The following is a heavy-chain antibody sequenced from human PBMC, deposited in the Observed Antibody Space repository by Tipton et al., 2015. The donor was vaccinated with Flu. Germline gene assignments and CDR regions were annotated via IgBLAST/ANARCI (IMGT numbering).Heavy chain of an antibody. D-gene: IGHD1-20*01. J-gene: IGHJ6*02. CDR1: GDSVSSNSAA. CDR3: ARDLDNWNYNYYYGMDV. V-gene: IGHV6-1*01. Sequence: GLVKPSQTLSLTRAISGDSVSSNSAAWNWIRQSPSRGLEWLGRTYYRSKWYNDYAVSVKSRITINPDTSKNQFSLQLNSVTPEDTAVYYCARDLDNWNYNYYYGMDVWGQGTTVTVSS. CDR2: TYYRSKWYN.